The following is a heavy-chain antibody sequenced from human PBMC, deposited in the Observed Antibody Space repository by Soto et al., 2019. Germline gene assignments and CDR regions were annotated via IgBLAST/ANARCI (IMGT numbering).Heavy chain of an antibody. CDR2: IYYSGST. CDR3: ASLDWNDVGVAFGI. CDR1: SDSVSRYY. D-gene: IGHD1-1*01. V-gene: IGHV4-59*08. J-gene: IGHJ3*02. Sequence: QVQLQESGPGLVKPAETLSLTCTVSSDSVSRYYWSWIRQPPEKGLEWIGYIYYSGSTNYNPSLKSRVTISVDTSKNQFSLKLSSETSADTAVYYCASLDWNDVGVAFGIWGQGTMVTVSS.